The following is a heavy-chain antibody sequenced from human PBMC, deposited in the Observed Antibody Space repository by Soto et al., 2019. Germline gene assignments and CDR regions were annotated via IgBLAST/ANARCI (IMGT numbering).Heavy chain of an antibody. J-gene: IGHJ6*02. CDR2: IIPIFGTA. CDR3: ARGGGGYYGAYNYYYGMDV. D-gene: IGHD1-26*01. Sequence: GASVKVSCKASGGTFSSYAISWVRQAPGQGLEWMGGIIPIFGTANYAQKFQGRVTITADESTSTAYMELSSLRSEDTAVYYCARGGGGYYGAYNYYYGMDVWGQGTTVTVSS. V-gene: IGHV1-69*13. CDR1: GGTFSSYA.